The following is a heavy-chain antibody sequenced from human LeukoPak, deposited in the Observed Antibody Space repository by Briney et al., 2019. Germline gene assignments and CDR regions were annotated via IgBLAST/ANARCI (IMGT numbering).Heavy chain of an antibody. CDR1: GFTFSTYD. V-gene: IGHV3-23*01. CDR3: ANENYYGSGGYVDN. CDR2: ISGTGGTT. D-gene: IGHD3-10*01. J-gene: IGHJ4*02. Sequence: GGSLRLSCAASGFTFSTYDMNWVRQAPGKGLEWVSVISGTGGTTYYADSVKGRFTISRDNSKNTLYLQMNSLRAEDTAVYYCANENYYGSGGYVDNWGQGTLVTVSS.